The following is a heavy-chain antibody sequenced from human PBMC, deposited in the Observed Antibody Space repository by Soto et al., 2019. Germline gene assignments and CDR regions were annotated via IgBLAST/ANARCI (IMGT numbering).Heavy chain of an antibody. Sequence: QVQLQESGPGLVKPSQTLSLTCTVSGGSISSGGYYWSWIRQHPGKGLEWIGYIYYSGSTYYNPSLKSRVTISVDTSKNQFSLKLSSVTAADTAVYYCARRAREYRTVTPRPHPMYYFDYWGQGTLVTVSS. CDR2: IYYSGST. CDR3: ARRAREYRTVTPRPHPMYYFDY. CDR1: GGSISSGGYY. D-gene: IGHD4-17*01. V-gene: IGHV4-31*03. J-gene: IGHJ4*02.